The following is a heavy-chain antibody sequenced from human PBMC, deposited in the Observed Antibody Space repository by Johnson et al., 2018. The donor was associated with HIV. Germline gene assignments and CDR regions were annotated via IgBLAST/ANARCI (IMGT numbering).Heavy chain of an antibody. D-gene: IGHD3-22*01. V-gene: IGHV3-30-3*01. CDR1: GFTFSSYA. J-gene: IGHJ3*02. CDR3: ARVVYDSSGYDWVDAFDI. Sequence: QVQLLESGGGLVQPGRSLRLSCAASGFTFSSYAMHWVRQAPGKGLEWVAVISYDGSNKYYADSVKDRFTISRDNAKNTLYLQMNSLRAEDTAVYYCARVVYDSSGYDWVDAFDIWGQGTMVTVSS. CDR2: ISYDGSNK.